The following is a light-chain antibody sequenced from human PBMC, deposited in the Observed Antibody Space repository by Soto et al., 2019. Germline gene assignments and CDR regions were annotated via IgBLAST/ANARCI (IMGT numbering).Light chain of an antibody. Sequence: QSALTQPASVSGSPGQSIAISCTGTSSDVGGHNYVSWYQQRPGKAPELIIYDVTNRPSGVSNRFSGSKSGNTASLTISGLQAEDEADYYCCSYTVTTTRDGRVFGGGTK. J-gene: IGLJ3*02. CDR2: DVT. CDR3: CSYTVTTTRDGRV. V-gene: IGLV2-14*01. CDR1: SSDVGGHNY.